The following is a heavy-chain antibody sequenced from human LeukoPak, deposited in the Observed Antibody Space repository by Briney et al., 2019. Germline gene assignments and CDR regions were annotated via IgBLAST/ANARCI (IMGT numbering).Heavy chain of an antibody. CDR3: ARSPGLVGANYFDY. V-gene: IGHV3-66*01. CDR1: GFTVSSNY. Sequence: GGSLRLSCAASGFTVSSNYMSWVRQAPGKGLEWVSVIYSDGSTYYADSVKGRFTISRDNSKNTLYLQLNSLRAEDTAVYYCARSPGLVGANYFDYWGQGTLVTVSS. CDR2: IYSDGST. D-gene: IGHD1-26*01. J-gene: IGHJ4*02.